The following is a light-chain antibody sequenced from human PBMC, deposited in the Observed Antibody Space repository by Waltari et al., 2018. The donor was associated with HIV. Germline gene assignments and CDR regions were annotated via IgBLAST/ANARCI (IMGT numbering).Light chain of an antibody. CDR3: LTYVSDSGTWK. Sequence: QSHLTQPASVSGNPGQSVTITCTGTNLHVGNYNLVSWYQPHPGKAPTLLIYDVSKRPSGVASRFSGSKSGYWASLTISGLLAEDESYYFCLTYVSDSGTWKFGGGTYLTV. V-gene: IGLV2-23*02. CDR1: NLHVGNYNL. J-gene: IGLJ3*02. CDR2: DVS.